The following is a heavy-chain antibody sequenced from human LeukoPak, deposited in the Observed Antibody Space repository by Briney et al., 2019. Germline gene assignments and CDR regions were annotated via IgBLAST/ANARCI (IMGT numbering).Heavy chain of an antibody. Sequence: WGSLRLSCAASGFTFSSYFMHWVRQVPGGGRAGVSLIDYDGTTMVYADSGGGRFTIYRDNSKNTLYLQMNSLREDDTALYYCARNNWGIDYWGQGTMVTVSS. V-gene: IGHV3-74*01. J-gene: IGHJ4*02. CDR2: IDYDGTTM. D-gene: IGHD7-27*01. CDR3: ARNNWGIDY. CDR1: GFTFSSYF.